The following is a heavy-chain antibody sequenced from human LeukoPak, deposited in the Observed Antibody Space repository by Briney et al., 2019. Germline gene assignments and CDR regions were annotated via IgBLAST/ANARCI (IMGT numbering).Heavy chain of an antibody. V-gene: IGHV3-23*01. D-gene: IGHD6-19*01. CDR3: AKFADSGWPSFVAFDI. CDR1: GFTFNTYA. CDR2: ISSSGGTT. Sequence: GGSLRLSCAASGFTFNTYAMSWVRQAPGKGLEWVSGISSSGGTTYYPDSVKGRFTISRDSSKNTVFLQMNSLRADDTAVYYCAKFADSGWPSFVAFDIWGQGTMVTVSS. J-gene: IGHJ3*02.